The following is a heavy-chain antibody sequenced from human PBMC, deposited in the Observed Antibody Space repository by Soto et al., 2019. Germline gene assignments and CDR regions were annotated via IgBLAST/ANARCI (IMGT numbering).Heavy chain of an antibody. CDR1: GFTFHTYG. CDR2: IWYDGSIK. V-gene: IGHV3-33*01. D-gene: IGHD2-8*02. J-gene: IGHJ6*02. Sequence: QEQLVESGGGVVQPGRSLRPSCAASGFTFHTYGMHWVRQIPGKGLQWVAIIWYDGSIKYYADSVRGRFTISRDNSKNTLYLQMNSLRDEDTAVYYCARIDCTGDNCNPYYHYGMDVWGQGTTVTVSS. CDR3: ARIDCTGDNCNPYYHYGMDV.